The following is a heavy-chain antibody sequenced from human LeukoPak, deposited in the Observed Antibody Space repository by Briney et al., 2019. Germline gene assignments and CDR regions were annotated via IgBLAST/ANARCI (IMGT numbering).Heavy chain of an antibody. CDR1: GFTFSSYW. CDR3: ARGWTSSRRKAFDI. D-gene: IGHD3/OR15-3a*01. Sequence: GGSLRLSCAASGFTFSSYWMNWLRQAPGKGLEWVANINQDGSEKFYVDSVKGRFTISRDNAKNSLYLQLNSLRAEDTAVYYCARGWTSSRRKAFDIWGQGTMVTVSS. J-gene: IGHJ3*02. V-gene: IGHV3-7*03. CDR2: INQDGSEK.